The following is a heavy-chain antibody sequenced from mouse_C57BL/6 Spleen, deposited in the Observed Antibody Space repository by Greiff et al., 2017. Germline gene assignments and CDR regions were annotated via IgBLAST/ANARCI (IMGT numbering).Heavy chain of an antibody. CDR3: TKHHYYGSSHNYYAMDY. CDR1: GFSLTSFG. Sequence: VQLQESGPGLVAPSQSLSIPCTVPGFSLTSFGGAWVRKPPGMGLEWLGVLWGGGITKYNAALMSKLSIRKGNSKSRVILKMNNLQTDDSAIYYGTKHHYYGSSHNYYAMDYWGQGTSVTVSS. V-gene: IGHV2-9*01. CDR2: LWGGGIT. J-gene: IGHJ4*01. D-gene: IGHD1-1*01.